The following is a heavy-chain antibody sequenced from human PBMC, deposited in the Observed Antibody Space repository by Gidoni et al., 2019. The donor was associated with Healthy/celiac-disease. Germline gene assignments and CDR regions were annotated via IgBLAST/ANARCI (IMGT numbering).Heavy chain of an antibody. V-gene: IGHV3-48*02. CDR3: ARNRGGDTAMVPDATGY. Sequence: EVQLVESGGGLVQPGGSLSLSCAASGFTFSSSSMNWVRQAPGKGLEWVSYISSSSSTIYYADSVKGRFTISRDNAKNSLYLQMNSLRDEDTAVYYCARNRGGDTAMVPDATGYWGQGTLVTVSS. CDR2: ISSSSSTI. CDR1: GFTFSSSS. D-gene: IGHD5-18*01. J-gene: IGHJ4*02.